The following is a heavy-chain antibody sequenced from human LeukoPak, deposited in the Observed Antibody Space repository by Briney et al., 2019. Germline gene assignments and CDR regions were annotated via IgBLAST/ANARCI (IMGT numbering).Heavy chain of an antibody. Sequence: GGSLRLSCAASGFTFSSYAMSWVRQAPGKGLEWVSAISGSGGSTYYADSVKGRLTISRDNSKNTLYLQMNSLRAEDTAVYYCAKAGNTMVRGPMDYWGQGTLVTVSS. D-gene: IGHD3-10*01. CDR2: ISGSGGST. J-gene: IGHJ4*02. CDR3: AKAGNTMVRGPMDY. CDR1: GFTFSSYA. V-gene: IGHV3-23*01.